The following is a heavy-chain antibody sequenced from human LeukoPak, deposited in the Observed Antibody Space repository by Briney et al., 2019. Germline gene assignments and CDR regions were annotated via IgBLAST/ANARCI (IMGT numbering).Heavy chain of an antibody. Sequence: SETLSLTCTVSGGSFSPYYWSWIRQPPGKGLEWIGYIYSSANTNYNPSLKGRVTMSVDTSKNQFSLTLSSVTAADTAVYYCASSIVATITSFDYWGQGTLVTVSS. CDR2: IYSSANT. CDR1: GGSFSPYY. D-gene: IGHD5-12*01. CDR3: ASSIVATITSFDY. J-gene: IGHJ4*02. V-gene: IGHV4-59*08.